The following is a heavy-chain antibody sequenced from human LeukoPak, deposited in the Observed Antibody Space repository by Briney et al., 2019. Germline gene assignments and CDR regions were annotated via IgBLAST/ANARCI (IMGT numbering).Heavy chain of an antibody. V-gene: IGHV3-64D*08. CDR2: ITSNVGST. D-gene: IGHD1-26*01. CDR3: VTVGMTSIWSYLRFDP. CDR1: GFTFSTNS. Sequence: GGSLRLSCSASGFTFSTNSMHWVRQAPGKGLEFVSAITSNVGSTYYADSVKGRFTISRDNSKNTLYLQMSSLRAEDTAVYYCVTVGMTSIWSYLRFDPRGQGTLVSVSS. J-gene: IGHJ5*02.